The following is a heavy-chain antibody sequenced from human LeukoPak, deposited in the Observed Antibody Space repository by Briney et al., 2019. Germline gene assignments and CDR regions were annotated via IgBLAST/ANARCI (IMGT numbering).Heavy chain of an antibody. J-gene: IGHJ4*02. D-gene: IGHD4-17*01. CDR2: IIPILGIA. Sequence: GASVKVSCKASGGTFSSYAISWVRQAPGQGLEWMGRIIPILGIANYAQKFQGRVTITADKSTSTAYMELSSLRSEDTAVYYCARGQDYGDYVTHHYWGQGTLVTVSS. CDR3: ARGQDYGDYVTHHY. CDR1: GGTFSSYA. V-gene: IGHV1-69*04.